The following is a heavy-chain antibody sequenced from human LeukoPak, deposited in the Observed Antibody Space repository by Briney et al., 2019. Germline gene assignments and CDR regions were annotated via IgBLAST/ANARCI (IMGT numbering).Heavy chain of an antibody. CDR1: GFTFSSYS. V-gene: IGHV3-48*04. D-gene: IGHD3-10*01. J-gene: IGHJ4*02. CDR2: ISSSSTI. CDR3: ARDSYGSGSYYGY. Sequence: GGSLRLSCAASGFTFSSYSMNWVRQAPGKGLEWVSYISSSSTIYYADSVKGRFTISRDNAKNSLYLQMNSLRAEDTAVYYCARDSYGSGSYYGYWGQGTLVTVSS.